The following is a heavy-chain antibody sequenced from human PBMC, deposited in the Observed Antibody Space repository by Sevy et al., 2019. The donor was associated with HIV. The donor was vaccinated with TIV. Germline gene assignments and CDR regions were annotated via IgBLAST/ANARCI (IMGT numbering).Heavy chain of an antibody. Sequence: GGSLRLSCAASGFTFSSYAMSWVRQAPGKGLEWVSSFTGSGTNTFYADSVKGRFTISRDNSTNTLYLQMNSLRAEDTAVYYCAKDSILVAGHFDYWGQGTLVTVSS. D-gene: IGHD6-19*01. V-gene: IGHV3-23*01. J-gene: IGHJ4*02. CDR2: FTGSGTNT. CDR3: AKDSILVAGHFDY. CDR1: GFTFSSYA.